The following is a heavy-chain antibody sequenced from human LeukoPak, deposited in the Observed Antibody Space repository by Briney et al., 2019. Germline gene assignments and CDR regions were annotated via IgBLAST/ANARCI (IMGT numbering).Heavy chain of an antibody. D-gene: IGHD3-10*02. CDR3: AELGITMIGGV. Sequence: GGSLRLSCAASGFTFSSYGIHWVRQAPGKGLEWVAVISYDGSNKYYAESVKGRFTISRDNSKNTLYLEMNSLRAEDTAVYYCAELGITMIGGVWGKGTTVTISS. V-gene: IGHV3-30*18. CDR1: GFTFSSYG. CDR2: ISYDGSNK. J-gene: IGHJ6*04.